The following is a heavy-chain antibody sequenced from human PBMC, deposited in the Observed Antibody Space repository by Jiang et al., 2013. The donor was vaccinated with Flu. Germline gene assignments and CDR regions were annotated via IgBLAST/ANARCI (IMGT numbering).Heavy chain of an antibody. CDR2: INPSGGST. CDR1: GYTFTSYY. D-gene: IGHD6-13*01. J-gene: IGHJ5*02. Sequence: CKASGYTFTSYYMHWVRQAPGQGLEWMGIINPSGGSTSYAQKFQGRVTMTRDTSTSTVYMELSSLRSEDTAVHYCARVGSSSYNWFDPWGQGTLVTVSS. V-gene: IGHV1-46*01. CDR3: ARVGSSSYNWFDP.